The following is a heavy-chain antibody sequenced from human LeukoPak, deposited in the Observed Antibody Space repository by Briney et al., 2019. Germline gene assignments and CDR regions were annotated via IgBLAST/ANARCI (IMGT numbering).Heavy chain of an antibody. CDR1: GGSVSSGSYY. V-gene: IGHV4-61*01. D-gene: IGHD3-22*01. CDR3: ARDTYYYDTPDAFDI. J-gene: IGHJ3*02. CDR2: IYYSGST. Sequence: ASETLSLTCTVSGGSVSSGSYYWSWIRQPPGKGLEWIGDIYYSGSTNYNPSLKSRVTISVDTSKNQFSLKLSSVTAADTAVYYCARDTYYYDTPDAFDIWGQGTMVTVSS.